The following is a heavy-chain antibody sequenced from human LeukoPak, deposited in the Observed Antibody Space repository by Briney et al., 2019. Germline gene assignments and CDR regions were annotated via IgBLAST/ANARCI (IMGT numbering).Heavy chain of an antibody. V-gene: IGHV1-18*01. D-gene: IGHD3-10*01. CDR1: GYTFTSYG. Sequence: GASVKVSCKASGYTFTSYGSSWVRQAPGQGLEWMGWISAYNGNTNYAQKLQGRVTITADESTSTAYMELSSLRSEDTAVYYCAFTLPYGSGSYYSNRGYYYGMDVWGQGTTVTVSS. J-gene: IGHJ6*02. CDR3: AFTLPYGSGSYYSNRGYYYGMDV. CDR2: ISAYNGNT.